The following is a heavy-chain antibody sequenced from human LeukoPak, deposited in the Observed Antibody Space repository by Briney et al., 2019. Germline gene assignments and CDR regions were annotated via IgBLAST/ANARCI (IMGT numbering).Heavy chain of an antibody. D-gene: IGHD1-26*01. CDR3: ARETYSGSYYCAFDI. CDR2: IYYSGST. Sequence: SETLSLTCAVYGGSFSSYYWGWIRQPPGKGLEWIGSIYYSGSTYYNPSLKSRVTISVDTSKNQFSLKLSSVTAADTAVYYCARETYSGSYYCAFDIWGQGTMVTVSS. CDR1: GGSFSSYY. J-gene: IGHJ3*02. V-gene: IGHV4-39*07.